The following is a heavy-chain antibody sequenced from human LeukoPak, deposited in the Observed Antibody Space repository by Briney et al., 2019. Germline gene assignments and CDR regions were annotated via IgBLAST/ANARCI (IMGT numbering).Heavy chain of an antibody. CDR2: INPNSGGT. CDR1: GYTFTGYY. J-gene: IGHJ6*03. Sequence: ASVKVSCKASGYTFTGYYMHWVRQAPGQGLEGMGWINPNSGGTNYAQKFQGRVTMTRDTSISTAYMELSRLRSDDTAVYYCARGREVVVVVAATGYYYYYMDVWGKGTTVTVSS. D-gene: IGHD2-15*01. V-gene: IGHV1-2*02. CDR3: ARGREVVVVVAATGYYYYYMDV.